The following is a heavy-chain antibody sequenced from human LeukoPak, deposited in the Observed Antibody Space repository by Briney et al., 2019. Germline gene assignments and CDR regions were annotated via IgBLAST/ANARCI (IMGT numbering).Heavy chain of an antibody. CDR1: GYTFTSYY. CDR2: INPSGGST. V-gene: IGHV1-46*01. D-gene: IGHD3-22*01. CDR3: ARAADYYDSSGYYYLYAFEI. J-gene: IGHJ3*02. Sequence: ASVKVSCKASGYTFTSYYMHWVRQAPGQGLEWMGIINPSGGSTSYAQKFQGRVTMTRDTSASTVYMELSSLRSEDTAVYYCARAADYYDSSGYYYLYAFEIWGQGTMVTVAS.